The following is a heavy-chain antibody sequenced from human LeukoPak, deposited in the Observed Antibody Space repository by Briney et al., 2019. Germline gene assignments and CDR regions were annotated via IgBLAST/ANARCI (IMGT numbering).Heavy chain of an antibody. Sequence: GGSLRLSCVASGFTFSIYTMSWVRQAPGKGLEWVSSITSSSSSIYSADSVKGRLTISRDNAKNSLCLEMNSLRDEDTAVYYCARDLAWGAYWGQGTLVTVSS. D-gene: IGHD4/OR15-4a*01. CDR1: GFTFSIYT. CDR2: ITSSSSSI. J-gene: IGHJ4*02. CDR3: ARDLAWGAY. V-gene: IGHV3-21*01.